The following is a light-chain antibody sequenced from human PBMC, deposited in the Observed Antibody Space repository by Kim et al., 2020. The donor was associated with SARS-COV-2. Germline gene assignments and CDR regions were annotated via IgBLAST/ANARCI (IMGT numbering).Light chain of an antibody. CDR2: EDT. CDR1: ALPNQY. V-gene: IGLV3-25*03. CDR3: QSSDSSDTFWV. Sequence: PEKTASITYYGDALPNQYAYLFQQDPGQAPVLVIYEDTERPSGIPERFSGSTSGTTVTLTISGVQAEDEADYYCQSSDSSDTFWVFGGGTQLTVL. J-gene: IGLJ3*02.